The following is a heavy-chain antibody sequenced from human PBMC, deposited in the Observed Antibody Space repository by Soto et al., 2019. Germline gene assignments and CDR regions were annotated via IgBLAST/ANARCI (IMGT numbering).Heavy chain of an antibody. CDR3: ARVVPGAEAWFGP. V-gene: IGHV1-18*01. CDR1: GYTFSDYG. D-gene: IGHD2-2*01. CDR2: ISLYSDGA. J-gene: IGHJ5*02. Sequence: ASVKVSCKTSGYTFSDYGITWVRQAPGQPLEWLGWISLYSDGANYAQKFQGRVSMTTDTSTTTAYMELRSLRSDDTAVYYCARVVPGAEAWFGPWGQGTLVTVSS.